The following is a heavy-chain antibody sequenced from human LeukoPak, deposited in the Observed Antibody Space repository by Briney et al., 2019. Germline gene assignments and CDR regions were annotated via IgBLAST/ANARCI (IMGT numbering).Heavy chain of an antibody. J-gene: IGHJ4*02. CDR2: IYPGDSDT. CDR1: GYSFTSYW. Sequence: GESLKISCRGSGYSFTSYWIGWVRQMPGKGLEWMGIIYPGDSDTRYSPSFQGQVTISADKSISTAYLQWSSLKASDTAVYYCASTSYSYGRIYFDYWGQGTLVTVSS. D-gene: IGHD5-18*01. CDR3: ASTSYSYGRIYFDY. V-gene: IGHV5-51*01.